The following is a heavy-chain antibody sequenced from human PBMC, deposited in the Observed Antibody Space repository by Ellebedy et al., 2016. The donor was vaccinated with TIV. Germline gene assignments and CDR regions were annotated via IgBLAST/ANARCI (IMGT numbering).Heavy chain of an antibody. V-gene: IGHV3-7*01. CDR1: GFSFSDHY. J-gene: IGHJ5*02. CDR2: IKTDGSET. D-gene: IGHD3-3*01. CDR3: VGFGVFNL. Sequence: GESLKISCAASGFSFSDHYMDWVRQAPGKGLEWVAHIKTDGSETYYVDSVKGRFTISRENAKNALFLQMDGLRVDDSAVYYCVGFGVFNLWGQGAPVTVSS.